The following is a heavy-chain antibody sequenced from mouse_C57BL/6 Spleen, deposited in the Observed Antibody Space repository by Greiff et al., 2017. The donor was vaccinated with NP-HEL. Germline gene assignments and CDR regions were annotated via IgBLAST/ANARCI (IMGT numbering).Heavy chain of an antibody. J-gene: IGHJ1*03. CDR3: ARSYGSSYEYFDV. Sequence: QVQLKQPGTELVKPGASVKLSCKASGYTFTSYWMHWVKQRPGQGLEWIGNINPSNGGTNYNEKFKSKATLTVDKSSSTAYMQLSSLTAEDSAVCYSARSYGSSYEYFDVWGTGTTVTVSS. CDR2: INPSNGGT. D-gene: IGHD1-1*01. CDR1: GYTFTSYW. V-gene: IGHV1-53*01.